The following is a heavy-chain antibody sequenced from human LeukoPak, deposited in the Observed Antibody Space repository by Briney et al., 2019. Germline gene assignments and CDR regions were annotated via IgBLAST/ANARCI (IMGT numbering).Heavy chain of an antibody. J-gene: IGHJ5*02. V-gene: IGHV4-59*01. CDR2: IYYSGST. CDR3: ARDGDSSSLYNWFDP. CDR1: GGSLSSYY. Sequence: SETLSLTCTVSGGSLSSYYWSWIRQPPGKGLEWIGYIYYSGSTNYNPSLKSRVTISVDTSKNQFSLKLSSVTAADTAVYYCARDGDSSSLYNWFDPWGQGTLVTVSS. D-gene: IGHD6-6*01.